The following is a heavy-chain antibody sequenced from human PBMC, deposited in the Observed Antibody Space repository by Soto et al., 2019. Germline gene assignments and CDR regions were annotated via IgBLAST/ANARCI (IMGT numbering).Heavy chain of an antibody. D-gene: IGHD3-22*01. CDR2: ISYDGSDR. CDR3: AREYYDSSGPGDVFDI. Sequence: QVQLVESGGGVVQPGRSLRLSCAASGFAFSSFAMHWVRQAPGKGLEWVAVISYDGSDRNYVDSVKGRFTISRDNSKNTLYLQMNSLRAEDTAVYYCAREYYDSSGPGDVFDIWGQGTMVTVSS. CDR1: GFAFSSFA. V-gene: IGHV3-30-3*01. J-gene: IGHJ3*02.